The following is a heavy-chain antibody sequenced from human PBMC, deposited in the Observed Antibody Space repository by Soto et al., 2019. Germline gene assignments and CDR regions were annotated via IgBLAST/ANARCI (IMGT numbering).Heavy chain of an antibody. CDR3: ARDIGTVTTALDY. V-gene: IGHV3-74*01. J-gene: IGHJ4*02. CDR1: GFIFNGYW. CDR2: INVDGSSI. D-gene: IGHD4-17*01. Sequence: EVQLVESGGGLVQPGGSLRLSCAASGFIFNGYWMHWVRQAPGKGLVWVSRINVDGSSISYVASVKGRFTISRDNAKNTVDLQMNSLRVEDTAVYYCARDIGTVTTALDYWGQGTLVIVSS.